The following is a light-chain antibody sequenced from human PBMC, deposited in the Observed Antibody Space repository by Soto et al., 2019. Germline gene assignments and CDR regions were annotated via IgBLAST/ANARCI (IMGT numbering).Light chain of an antibody. CDR1: SSNLGAGYD. V-gene: IGLV1-40*01. CDR2: GSR. CDR3: QAYDYSLTASV. J-gene: IGLJ3*02. Sequence: QSVLTQPPSVSGAPGQRVTISCTGNSSNLGAGYDVHWYQQLPGAAPKLVIFGSRNRPAWVPERFSGSKSGTSASLAITGLQAEDEADYYCQAYDYSLTASVFGGGTKLTVL.